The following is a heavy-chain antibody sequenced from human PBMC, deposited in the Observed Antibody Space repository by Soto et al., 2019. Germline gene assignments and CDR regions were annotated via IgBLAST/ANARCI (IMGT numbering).Heavy chain of an antibody. CDR2: IYSGGST. V-gene: IGHV3-66*01. CDR1: GFTVSSNY. J-gene: IGHJ4*02. Sequence: GGSPRLSCAASGFTVSSNYMSWVRQAPGKGLEWVSVIYSGGSTYYADSVKGRFIISRDDSKNTLFLQMNSLRAEDTAVYYCATAKLLLPWLFDYWGQGTLVTVSS. D-gene: IGHD2-15*01. CDR3: ATAKLLLPWLFDY.